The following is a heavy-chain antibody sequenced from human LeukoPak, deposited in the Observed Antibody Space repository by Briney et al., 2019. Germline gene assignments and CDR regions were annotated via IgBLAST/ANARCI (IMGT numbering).Heavy chain of an antibody. Sequence: ASVKVSCKASGYTFTSYDINWVRQAPGQGLEWMGWINPNSGGTNYAQKFQGRVTTTRDTSISTAYMELSRLRSDDTAVYYCARTIYSSSHFDYWGQGTLVTVSS. V-gene: IGHV1-2*02. D-gene: IGHD6-6*01. J-gene: IGHJ4*02. CDR1: GYTFTSYD. CDR2: INPNSGGT. CDR3: ARTIYSSSHFDY.